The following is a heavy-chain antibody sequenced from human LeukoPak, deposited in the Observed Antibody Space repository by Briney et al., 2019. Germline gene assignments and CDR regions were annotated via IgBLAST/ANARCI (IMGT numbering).Heavy chain of an antibody. V-gene: IGHV1-46*01. D-gene: IGHD3-10*01. J-gene: IGHJ4*02. CDR1: GYTFTSYY. CDR2: INPSGGST. CDR3: AREGRVRGVIQPQSFDY. Sequence: GASVKVSCKASGYTFTSYYMHWVRQAPGQGLEWMGIINPSGGSTSYAQKFQGRVTMTRDTSTSTVYMELSSLRPEDTAVYYCAREGRVRGVIQPQSFDYWGQGTLVTVSS.